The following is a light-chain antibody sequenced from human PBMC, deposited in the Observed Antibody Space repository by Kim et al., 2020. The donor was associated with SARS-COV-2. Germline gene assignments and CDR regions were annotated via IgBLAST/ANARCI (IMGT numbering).Light chain of an antibody. V-gene: IGLV3-19*01. Sequence: VALGQKVRITCQGDSRRSYYATWYQQKPGQAPIVVIYGKNNRPSGIPDRFSGSSSGNTASLTITGTQAGDEADYYCNSRDSNDNVVFGGGTQLTVL. CDR2: GKN. CDR1: SRRSYY. CDR3: NSRDSNDNVV. J-gene: IGLJ2*01.